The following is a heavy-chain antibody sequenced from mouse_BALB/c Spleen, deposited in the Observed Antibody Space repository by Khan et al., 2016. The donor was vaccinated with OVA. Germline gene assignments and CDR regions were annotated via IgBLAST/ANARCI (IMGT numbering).Heavy chain of an antibody. V-gene: IGHV1-18*01. Sequence: VQLQQSGPELVKSGASVKISCTTSGYKFTEYTLHWVKQSPEKSLEWIGVINPKNGVTSYNQKFKGRATMTVDKSSSTAYMEFRSLTSEDAAVYYCARDAGRYWGQGTSVTVSS. J-gene: IGHJ4*01. CDR3: ARDAGRY. CDR1: GYKFTEYT. CDR2: INPKNGVT. D-gene: IGHD3-3*01.